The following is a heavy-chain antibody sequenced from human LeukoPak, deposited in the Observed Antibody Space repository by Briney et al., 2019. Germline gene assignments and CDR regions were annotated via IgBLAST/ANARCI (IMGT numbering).Heavy chain of an antibody. CDR3: AKDKKVRVAGTRWYFDY. CDR1: GFTFSSYA. Sequence: GGSLRLSCAASGFTFSSYAMSWVRQAPGKGLEWVSAISGSGGSTYYADSVKGRFTISRDNSKNTLYLQMNSLRAEDTAVYYCAKDKKVRVAGTRWYFDYWGQGTLVTVSS. CDR2: ISGSGGST. D-gene: IGHD6-19*01. J-gene: IGHJ4*02. V-gene: IGHV3-23*01.